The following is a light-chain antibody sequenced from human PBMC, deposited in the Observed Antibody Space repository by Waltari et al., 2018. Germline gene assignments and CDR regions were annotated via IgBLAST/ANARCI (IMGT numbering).Light chain of an antibody. CDR2: DVI. V-gene: IGLV2-14*03. J-gene: IGLJ2*01. CDR1: SSDIGGSNY. Sequence: QSALTQPASVSGSPGQSITISCTGTSSDIGGSNYVSWYQQHPGKAPKLMIYDVIHRPSGVSNRFSCSKSGNTASLTISGLQAEDEADYYCNSYTSSSTLILFGGGTKLTVL. CDR3: NSYTSSSTLIL.